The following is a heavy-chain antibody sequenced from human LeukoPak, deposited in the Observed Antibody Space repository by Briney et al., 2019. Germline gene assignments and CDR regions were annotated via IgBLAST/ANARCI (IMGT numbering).Heavy chain of an antibody. V-gene: IGHV3-30-3*01. CDR1: GFTFSSYA. CDR3: AKDVSDYYDSSGYYPPYFDY. CDR2: ISYDGSNK. J-gene: IGHJ4*02. Sequence: GRSLRLSCAASGFTFSSYAMHWVRQAPGKGLEWVAVISYDGSNKYYADSVKGRFTISRDNSKNTLYLQMNSLRAEDTAVYYCAKDVSDYYDSSGYYPPYFDYWGQGTLVTVSS. D-gene: IGHD3-22*01.